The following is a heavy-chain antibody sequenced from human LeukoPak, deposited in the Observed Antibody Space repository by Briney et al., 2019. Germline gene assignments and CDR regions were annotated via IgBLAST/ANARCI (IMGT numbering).Heavy chain of an antibody. V-gene: IGHV4-38-2*01. D-gene: IGHD3-16*01. CDR2: IYHSGST. J-gene: IGHJ4*02. CDR3: ARLRAFGY. CDR1: GYSISSGYY. Sequence: PPETLSLTCAVSGYSISSGYYWGWIRQPPGKGLEWVGSIYHSGSTYYNPSLKSRVTISVDTSKNQFSLKLTSVTAADTAVYYGARLRAFGYWGPGTLVTVSS.